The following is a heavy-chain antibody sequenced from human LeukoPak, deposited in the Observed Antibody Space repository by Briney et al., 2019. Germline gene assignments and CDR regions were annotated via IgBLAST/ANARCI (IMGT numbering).Heavy chain of an antibody. CDR1: GGSFSGYY. J-gene: IGHJ5*02. CDR2: IYYSGST. CDR3: ARGGVAARPRGLWFDP. V-gene: IGHV4-59*01. D-gene: IGHD6-6*01. Sequence: PSETLSLTCAVYGGSFSGYYWSWIRQPPGKGLEWIGYIYYSGSTNYNPSLKSRVTISVDTSKNQFSLKLSSVTAADTAVYYCARGGVAARPRGLWFDPWGQGTLVTVSS.